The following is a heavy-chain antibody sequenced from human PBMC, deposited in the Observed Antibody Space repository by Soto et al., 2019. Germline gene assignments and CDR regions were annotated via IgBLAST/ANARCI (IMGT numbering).Heavy chain of an antibody. Sequence: SETLYLTCTVSGGSISSYYWSWIRQPPGKGLEWIGYIYYSGSTNYNPSLKSRVTISVDTSKNQFSLKLSSVTAADTAVYYCARGIAVAVTSDYWGQGTLVTDSS. CDR2: IYYSGST. J-gene: IGHJ4*02. CDR3: ARGIAVAVTSDY. CDR1: GGSISSYY. D-gene: IGHD6-19*01. V-gene: IGHV4-59*01.